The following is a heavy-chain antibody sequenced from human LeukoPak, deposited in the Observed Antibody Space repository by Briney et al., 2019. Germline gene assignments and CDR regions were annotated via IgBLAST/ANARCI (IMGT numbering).Heavy chain of an antibody. V-gene: IGHV3-23*01. CDR2: ISGSGGST. D-gene: IGHD3-10*01. J-gene: IGHJ4*02. CDR3: AKELWFGELLSGVFDY. CDR1: GFTFGNYA. Sequence: GGSLRLSCEASGFTFGNYAMNWVRQAPGKGLEWVSAISGSGGSTYYADSVKGRFTISRDNSKNTLYLQMNSLRAEDTAVYYCAKELWFGELLSGVFDYWGQGTLVTVSS.